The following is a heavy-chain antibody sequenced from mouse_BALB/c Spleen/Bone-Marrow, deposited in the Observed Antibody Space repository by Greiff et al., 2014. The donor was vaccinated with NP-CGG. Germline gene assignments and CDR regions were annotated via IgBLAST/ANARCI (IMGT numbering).Heavy chain of an antibody. CDR2: IYPGNSDT. D-gene: IGHD1-1*01. J-gene: IGHJ4*01. CDR1: GYTFTSYW. Sequence: VQLQQSGTVLARPGASVKMSCKASGYTFTSYWMHWVKQRPGQGLEWIGAIYPGNSDTSYNQKFKGKAKLTAVTSTSTAYMDLSSLTNEDSAVYYCTRGITTLVATRAMDYWGQGTSVTVSS. V-gene: IGHV1-5*01. CDR3: TRGITTLVATRAMDY.